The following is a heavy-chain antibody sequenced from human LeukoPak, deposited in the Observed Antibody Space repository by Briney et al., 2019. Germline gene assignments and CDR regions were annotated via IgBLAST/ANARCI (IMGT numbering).Heavy chain of an antibody. J-gene: IGHJ5*02. D-gene: IGHD3-22*01. CDR3: ARPSNHYDTSGYRGFDP. V-gene: IGHV4-39*01. CDR1: GGSISYSNYY. CDR2: ILYSGST. Sequence: TSETLSLTCTVSGGSISYSNYYWGWIRQPPGKGLEGIGSILYSGSTYYNPSLKSRVTISVDTSKKQFSLKMSSVTAADTAVYYCARPSNHYDTSGYRGFDPWGQGTLVTISS.